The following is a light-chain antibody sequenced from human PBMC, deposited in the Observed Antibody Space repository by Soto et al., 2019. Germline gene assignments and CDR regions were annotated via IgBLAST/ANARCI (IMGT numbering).Light chain of an antibody. J-gene: IGLJ1*01. Sequence: LSHPASVSGAPGHSITICCSGRSSDLGGYNYVSWYQLHPVKAPKLMVYEVSNPPSGVSNLSSGSKSGNTASLTISGLQAEDEADYYCSSYTSSTAYVIGTQGKITVL. CDR1: SSDLGGYNY. CDR2: EVS. CDR3: SSYTSSTAYV. V-gene: IGLV2-14*01.